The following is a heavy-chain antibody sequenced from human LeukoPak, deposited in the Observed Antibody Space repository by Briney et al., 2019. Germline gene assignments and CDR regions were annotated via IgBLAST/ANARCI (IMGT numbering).Heavy chain of an antibody. J-gene: IGHJ3*02. CDR2: IYYSGST. D-gene: IGHD3-22*01. Sequence: WETLSLTCTVSGGSISSSSYYWGWIRQPPGKGLEWIGSIYYSGSTYYNPSLKSRVTISVDTSKNQFSLKLSSVTAADTAVYYCARDGVVVITPGNAFDIWGQGTMVTVSS. V-gene: IGHV4-39*07. CDR3: ARDGVVVITPGNAFDI. CDR1: GGSISSSSYY.